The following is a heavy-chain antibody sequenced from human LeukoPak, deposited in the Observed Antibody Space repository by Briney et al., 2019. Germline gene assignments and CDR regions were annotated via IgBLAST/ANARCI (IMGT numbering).Heavy chain of an antibody. CDR1: GGTFSSYA. V-gene: IGHV1-69*05. CDR2: IIPIFGTA. J-gene: IGHJ4*02. CDR3: ARALRLGELSFDY. Sequence: SVRVSCKASGGTFSSYAISWVRQAPGQGLEWMGGIIPIFGTANYAQKFQGRVTITTDESTSTAYMELSSLRSEDTAVYYCARALRLGELSFDYWGQGTLVTDSS. D-gene: IGHD3-16*02.